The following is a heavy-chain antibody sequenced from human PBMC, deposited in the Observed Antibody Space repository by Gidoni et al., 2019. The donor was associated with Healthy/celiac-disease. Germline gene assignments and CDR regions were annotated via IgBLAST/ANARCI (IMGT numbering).Heavy chain of an antibody. CDR2: ISAYNGNT. D-gene: IGHD2-2*01. V-gene: IGHV1-18*01. CDR3: ARENKVPAAIGYYYYYMDV. J-gene: IGHJ6*03. CDR1: GYTFTSSG. Sequence: QVQLVQSGAEVKKPGASVKVSCKASGYTFTSSGISWVRQAPGQGLEWMGWISAYNGNTNYAQKLQGRVTMTTDTSTSTAYMELRSLISDDTAVYYCARENKVPAAIGYYYYYMDVWGKGTTVTVSS.